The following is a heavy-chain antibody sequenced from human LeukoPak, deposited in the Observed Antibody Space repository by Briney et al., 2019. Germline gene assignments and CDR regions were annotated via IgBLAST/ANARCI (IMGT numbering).Heavy chain of an antibody. CDR1: GYTFTSYD. J-gene: IGHJ4*02. D-gene: IGHD6-19*01. CDR2: MNPNSGNT. Sequence: ASVKVSCKASGYTFTSYDINWVRQATGQGLEWMGWMNPNSGNTGYAQKFQGRVTITTDESTSTAYMELSSLRSEDTAVYYCATLRRWLGSHYFDYWGQGTWPPSPQ. V-gene: IGHV1-8*03. CDR3: ATLRRWLGSHYFDY.